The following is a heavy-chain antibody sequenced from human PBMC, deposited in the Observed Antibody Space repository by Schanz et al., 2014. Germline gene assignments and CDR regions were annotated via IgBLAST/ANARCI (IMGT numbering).Heavy chain of an antibody. Sequence: QVQLQESGPGLVKPSQTLSLTCTVSGGSIRSGTYYWSWIRQPAGKPLEWVGRVFPNGITNYNPSLKSRVTISLTPSKNQFSRTLAPLTAADTAVYYCARDTTWRLDLWGRGTLVTVSS. V-gene: IGHV4-61*02. CDR2: VFPNGIT. CDR1: GGSIRSGTYY. CDR3: ARDTTWRLDL. D-gene: IGHD1-1*01. J-gene: IGHJ2*01.